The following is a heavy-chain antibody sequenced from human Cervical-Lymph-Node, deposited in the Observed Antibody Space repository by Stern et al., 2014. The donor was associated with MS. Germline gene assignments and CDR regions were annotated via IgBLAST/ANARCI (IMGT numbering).Heavy chain of an antibody. D-gene: IGHD1-1*01. V-gene: IGHV3-53*01. Sequence: VQLVQSGGGVIQPGGSLRLSWTASGFTVSRDYMTWVRQAPGKGLEWVSLITNVGSTFYTDSVKGRFTISRDDSKNPVYLHMTSLRAEDTAMYYCARDTSSPERSDWWGQGTLVTVSS. CDR2: ITNVGST. J-gene: IGHJ4*02. CDR1: GFTVSRDY. CDR3: ARDTSSPERSDW.